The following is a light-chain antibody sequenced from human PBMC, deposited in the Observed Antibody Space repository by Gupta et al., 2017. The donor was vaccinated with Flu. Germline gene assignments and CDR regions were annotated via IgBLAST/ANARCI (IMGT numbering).Light chain of an antibody. CDR2: GAS. CDR1: QTVSTS. V-gene: IGKV3-15*01. Sequence: PGPQSVTPEEKATLSCRASQTVSTSLAWYQQKPGQAPRILIYGASTRATGIPARFSGSGSGTEFTLTISSLQSEDFAVYYCQQYSNWPLTFGGGTKVEIK. CDR3: QQYSNWPLT. J-gene: IGKJ4*01.